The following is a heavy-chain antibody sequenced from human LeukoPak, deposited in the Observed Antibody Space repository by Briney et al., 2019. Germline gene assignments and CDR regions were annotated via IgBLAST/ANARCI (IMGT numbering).Heavy chain of an antibody. CDR3: AKGSQLHKIVLYGYHYYGMDV. CDR2: ISYDGSNK. CDR1: GFTFSSYG. D-gene: IGHD2-8*01. Sequence: GRSLRLSCAASGFTFSSYGMHWVRQAPGKGLEWVAVISYDGSNKYHADSVKGRFTISGDNSKNTLYLQMNSLRAEDTAVYYCAKGSQLHKIVLYGYHYYGMDVWGQGTTVTVSS. J-gene: IGHJ6*02. V-gene: IGHV3-30*18.